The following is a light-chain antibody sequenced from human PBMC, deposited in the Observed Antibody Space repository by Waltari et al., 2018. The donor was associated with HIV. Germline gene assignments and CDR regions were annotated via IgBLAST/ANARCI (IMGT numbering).Light chain of an antibody. J-gene: IGLJ3*02. CDR1: TGPVTSGHH. Sequence: QAVVTQEPSLTVSPGGTVTLTCRSSTGPVTSGHHPYWFQQRPGQAPRTLIYDTTNKHSWTPARFSGSLLGGKAALTLSGAQPEDEAEYYCLLSYAGPRPWVFGGGTKVTVL. CDR3: LLSYAGPRPWV. CDR2: DTT. V-gene: IGLV7-46*01.